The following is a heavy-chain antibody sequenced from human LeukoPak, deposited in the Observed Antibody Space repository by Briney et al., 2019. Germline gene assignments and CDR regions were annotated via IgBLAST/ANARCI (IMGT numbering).Heavy chain of an antibody. D-gene: IGHD3-10*01. CDR2: TSSDLNVK. CDR3: AREGYYGSGSPPSLYFDY. CDR1: GFTFRNYV. V-gene: IGHV3-30-3*01. Sequence: GSLRLSCAASGFTFRNYVIHWVRQAPGKGLEWVAVTSSDLNVKLYADSVKGRFTISRDNSRSTLYLQMNSLRPGDTAIYYCAREGYYGSGSPPSLYFDYWGQGTLVTVSS. J-gene: IGHJ4*02.